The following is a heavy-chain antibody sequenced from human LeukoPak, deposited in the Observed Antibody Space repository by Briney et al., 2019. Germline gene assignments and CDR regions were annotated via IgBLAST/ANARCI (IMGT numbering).Heavy chain of an antibody. J-gene: IGHJ6*02. CDR1: GGTFSSYA. CDR3: ARDQEGLYGMDV. Sequence: SVKVSCKASGGTFSSYAISWVRQAPGQGLEWMGGIIPIFGTANYAQKFQGRVTITADESTSTAYMELSSLRSEDTAVYYCARDQEGLYGMDVWGQGTTVTVSS. CDR2: IIPIFGTA. V-gene: IGHV1-69*13.